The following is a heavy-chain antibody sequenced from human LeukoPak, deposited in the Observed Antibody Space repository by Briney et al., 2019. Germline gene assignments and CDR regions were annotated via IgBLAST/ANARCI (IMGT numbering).Heavy chain of an antibody. CDR2: IYYSGST. CDR3: ARTPRYYYDSSGLDY. V-gene: IGHV4-30-4*08. D-gene: IGHD3-22*01. Sequence: SETLSLTCTVSGGSISSYYWSWIRQPPGKGLEWIGYIYYSGSTYYNPSLKSRVTISVDTSKNQFSLKLSSVTAADTAVYYCARTPRYYYDSSGLDYWGQGTLVTVSS. CDR1: GGSISSYY. J-gene: IGHJ4*02.